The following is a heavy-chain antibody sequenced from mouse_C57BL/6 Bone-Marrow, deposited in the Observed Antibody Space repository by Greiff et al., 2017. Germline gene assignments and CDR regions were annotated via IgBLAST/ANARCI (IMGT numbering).Heavy chain of an antibody. J-gene: IGHJ1*03. CDR2: IYPRSGNT. D-gene: IGHD1-1*01. Sequence: VQLQQSGAELARPGASVKLSCKASGYTFTSYGISWVKQRTGQGLEWIGEIYPRSGNTYYNEKFKGKATLTADKSSSTAYMELRSLTSEDSAVYVCARETRVVGDLDVWGTGTTVTVSS. CDR1: GYTFTSYG. V-gene: IGHV1-81*01. CDR3: ARETRVVGDLDV.